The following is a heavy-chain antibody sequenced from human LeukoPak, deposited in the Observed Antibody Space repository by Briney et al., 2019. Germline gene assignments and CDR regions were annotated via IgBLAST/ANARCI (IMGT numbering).Heavy chain of an antibody. Sequence: GGSLRLSCAASGFTFSNYAMSWVRQAPGKGLEWVSAISGSGGSTYYADSVKGRFTISRDNSKNTLYLQMNSLRAEDTAVYYCAKDRRYQQPPSWFDPWGQGTLVTVSS. CDR3: AKDRRYQQPPSWFDP. V-gene: IGHV3-23*01. D-gene: IGHD6-13*01. CDR2: ISGSGGST. J-gene: IGHJ5*02. CDR1: GFTFSNYA.